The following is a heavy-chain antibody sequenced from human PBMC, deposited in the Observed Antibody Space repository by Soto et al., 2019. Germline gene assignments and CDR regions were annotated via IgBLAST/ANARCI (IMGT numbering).Heavy chain of an antibody. CDR1: GFTFSSYA. CDR2: ISGSGGST. J-gene: IGHJ5*02. CDR3: AKVPPIEEGYSTSNWFDP. D-gene: IGHD2-15*01. V-gene: IGHV3-23*01. Sequence: GGSLRLSCAASGFTFSSYAMSWVRQAPGKGLEWVSAISGSGGSTYYADSVKGRFTISRDNSKNTLYLQMNSLRAEDTAVYYCAKVPPIEEGYSTSNWFDPWGQGTLVTVSS.